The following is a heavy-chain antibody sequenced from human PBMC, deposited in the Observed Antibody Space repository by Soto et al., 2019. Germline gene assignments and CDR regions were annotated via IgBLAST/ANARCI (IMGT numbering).Heavy chain of an antibody. CDR1: GFTFSSYG. Sequence: GSLRLSCAASGFTFSSYGMHWVRQAPGKGLEWVSSISSGSSYIYYADSVKGRFTISRDNAKNSLYLQMNSLRAEDTAVYYCARSSGGSGKLWNYYGMDVWGQGTTVTVSS. J-gene: IGHJ6*02. CDR2: ISSGSSYI. CDR3: ARSSGGSGKLWNYYGMDV. V-gene: IGHV3-21*06. D-gene: IGHD3-10*01.